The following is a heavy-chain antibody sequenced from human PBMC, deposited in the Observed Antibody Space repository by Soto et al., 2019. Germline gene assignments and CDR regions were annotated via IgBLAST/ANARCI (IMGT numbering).Heavy chain of an antibody. CDR1: GFTFSSYS. CDR3: ARVRGVIIRLPTSNWFDP. Sequence: EVQLVESGGGLVQPGGSLRLSCAASGFTFSSYSMNWVRQAPGKGLEWVSYISSSSSTIYYTDSVKGRFTISRDNAKISLYLQMNSLRAEDTAVYYCARVRGVIIRLPTSNWFDPWGQGTLVTVSS. J-gene: IGHJ5*02. V-gene: IGHV3-48*01. CDR2: ISSSSSTI. D-gene: IGHD3-10*01.